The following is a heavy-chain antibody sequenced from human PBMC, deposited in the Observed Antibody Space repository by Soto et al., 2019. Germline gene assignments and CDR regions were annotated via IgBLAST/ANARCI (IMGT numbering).Heavy chain of an antibody. CDR1: GGSISSYY. CDR3: ARERSSRITGTTTLDAFDI. J-gene: IGHJ3*02. V-gene: IGHV4-59*01. D-gene: IGHD1-7*01. Sequence: PSETLSLTCTVSGGSISSYYWSWIRQPPGKGLEWIGYIYYSGSTNYNPSLKSRVTISVDTSKNQFSLKLSSVTAADTAVYYCARERSSRITGTTTLDAFDIWGQGTMVTVSS. CDR2: IYYSGST.